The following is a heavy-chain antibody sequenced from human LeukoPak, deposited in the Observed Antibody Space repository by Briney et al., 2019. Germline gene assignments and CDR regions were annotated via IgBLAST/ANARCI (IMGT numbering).Heavy chain of an antibody. V-gene: IGHV3-21*01. Sequence: GGSLRLSCAASGFTFSTYSMNWVRHAPGEGLEWVSFISTSSNYIYHADSVKGRFTTSRDNPKHSLYLQMNTLRAEDTAVYFCAREYCSGSTCYLYFDCWGQGTLVTVSS. J-gene: IGHJ4*02. D-gene: IGHD2-15*01. CDR1: GFTFSTYS. CDR3: AREYCSGSTCYLYFDC. CDR2: ISTSSNYI.